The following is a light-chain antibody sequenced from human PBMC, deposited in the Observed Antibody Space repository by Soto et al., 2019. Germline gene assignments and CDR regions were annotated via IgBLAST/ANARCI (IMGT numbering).Light chain of an antibody. V-gene: IGKV1-5*01. CDR1: QSVSSW. CDR2: DAS. Sequence: DIQMTQSPSTLSASVGDRVTITCRASQSVSSWLAWYQQKPGKAPKLLIYDASSLQIGVPSRFGGSGSGTEFTLTISGLQPDDFATYFCQQYNTYSLSFGQGTRVELK. CDR3: QQYNTYSLS. J-gene: IGKJ1*01.